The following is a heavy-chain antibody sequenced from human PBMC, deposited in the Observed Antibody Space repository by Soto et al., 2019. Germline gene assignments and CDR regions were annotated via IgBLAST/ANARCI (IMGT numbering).Heavy chain of an antibody. D-gene: IGHD6-6*01. CDR2: IYHSGST. CDR3: ARVPSSSILDY. Sequence: SETRSLTCTVSGYSIISGYYWGWIRQPPGKGLEWIGSIYHSGSTYYNPSLKSRVTISVDTSKNQFSLKLSSVTAADTAVYYCARVPSSSILDYWGQGNLVTVSS. V-gene: IGHV4-38-2*02. J-gene: IGHJ4*02. CDR1: GYSIISGYY.